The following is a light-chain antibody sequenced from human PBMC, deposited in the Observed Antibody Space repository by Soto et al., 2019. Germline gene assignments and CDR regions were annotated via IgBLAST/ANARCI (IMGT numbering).Light chain of an antibody. V-gene: IGLV2-11*01. CDR3: YSCAGNDKDHNV. Sequence: QSALTQPPSASGSPGQSVTISCTGTSSDVGGYDFVSWHQQHPGKAPKVMIFDVNKRPSGVPDRFSGSKSGNTASLTISGLQAHDAADYAGYSCAGNDKDHNVFGTGTKLTVL. CDR2: DVN. CDR1: SSDVGGYDF. J-gene: IGLJ1*01.